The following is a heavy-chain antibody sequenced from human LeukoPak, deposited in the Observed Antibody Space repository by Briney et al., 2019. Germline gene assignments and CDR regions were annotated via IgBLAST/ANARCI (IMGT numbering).Heavy chain of an antibody. Sequence: SETLSLTCAVYGGSFSGYYWSWIRQPPGKGLEWIGEINHSGSTNYNPSLKSRATISVDTSKNQFSLKLSSVTAADTAVYYCATRDGYNRSFDYWGQGTLVTVSS. CDR2: INHSGST. V-gene: IGHV4-34*01. CDR1: GGSFSGYY. CDR3: ATRDGYNRSFDY. D-gene: IGHD5-12*01. J-gene: IGHJ4*02.